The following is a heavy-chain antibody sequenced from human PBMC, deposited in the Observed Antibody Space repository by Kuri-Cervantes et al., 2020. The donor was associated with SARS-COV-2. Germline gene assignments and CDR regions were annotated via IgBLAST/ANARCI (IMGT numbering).Heavy chain of an antibody. J-gene: IGHJ6*03. V-gene: IGHV3-33*01. CDR3: ARDLVVSSGWDYHMDV. CDR2: IWYDGSNK. D-gene: IGHD6-19*01. Sequence: GGSLRLSCAASGFTFSSYGMHWVRQAPGKGLEWVAVIWYDGSNKYYADSVKGRFTISRDNSKNTLYLQMDSLRAEDTAVYYCARDLVVSSGWDYHMDVWGKGTTVTVSS. CDR1: GFTFSSYG.